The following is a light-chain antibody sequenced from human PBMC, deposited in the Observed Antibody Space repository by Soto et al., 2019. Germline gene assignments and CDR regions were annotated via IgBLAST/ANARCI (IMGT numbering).Light chain of an antibody. V-gene: IGLV1-40*01. CDR3: QSYDSSLEV. J-gene: IGLJ2*01. Sequence: QTVVTQPPSVSGAPGQRVTISCTGSSSNIGAGYDVHWYQQLPGTAPKLLIYGNSNRPSGVPDRFSGSKSGTSASLASTGLQAEDEADYYCQSYDSSLEVFGGGTKLTVL. CDR1: SSNIGAGYD. CDR2: GNS.